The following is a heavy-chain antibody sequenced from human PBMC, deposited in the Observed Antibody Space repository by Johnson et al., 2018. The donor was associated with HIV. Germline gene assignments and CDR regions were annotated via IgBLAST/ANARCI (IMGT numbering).Heavy chain of an antibody. D-gene: IGHD4-17*01. CDR2: IKSKTDGGTT. CDR1: GFTFSNVW. CDR3: AKEGRDVLRDYDAFDM. J-gene: IGHJ3*02. V-gene: IGHV3-15*01. Sequence: VQLVESGGGLVKPGGSLRLSCAASGFTFSNVWMTWVRQAPGKGLEWVGRIKSKTDGGTTDHAAPVKGRFSISRDDSKNTLYLQMNSLKTEDTAVYYCAKEGRDVLRDYDAFDMWGHGTMVIVSS.